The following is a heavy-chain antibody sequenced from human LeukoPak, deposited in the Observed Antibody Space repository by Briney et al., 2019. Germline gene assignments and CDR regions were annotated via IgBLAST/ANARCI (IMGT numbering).Heavy chain of an antibody. CDR2: IYHSGST. CDR3: ARWVVVAATDTDAFDI. V-gene: IGHV4-38-2*02. Sequence: TPSETLSLTCTVSGYSISSGYYWGWIRQPPGKGLEWIGSIYHSGSTYYNPSLKSRVTISVDTSKNQFSLKLSSVTAADTAVYYCARWVVVAATDTDAFDIWGQGTMVTVSS. D-gene: IGHD2-15*01. CDR1: GYSISSGYY. J-gene: IGHJ3*02.